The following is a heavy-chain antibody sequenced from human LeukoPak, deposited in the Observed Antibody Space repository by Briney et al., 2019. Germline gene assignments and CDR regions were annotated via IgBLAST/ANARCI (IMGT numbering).Heavy chain of an antibody. CDR1: GYTFTSYY. D-gene: IGHD1-26*01. CDR2: INPSGGST. CDR3: ARGQSYSGSYDY. V-gene: IGHV1-46*01. J-gene: IGHJ4*02. Sequence: ASVKVSCKASGYTFTSYYMHRVRQAPGQGLEWMGIINPSGGSTSYARKFRGRVTMTRDTSTSTVYTELSSLRSEDTAVYYCARGQSYSGSYDYWGQGTLVTVSS.